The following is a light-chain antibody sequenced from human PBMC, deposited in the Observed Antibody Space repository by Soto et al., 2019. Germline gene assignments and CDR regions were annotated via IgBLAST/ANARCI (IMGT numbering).Light chain of an antibody. Sequence: QSVLTQPPSVSGAPGQRVTISCTGSSSNIGAGYDVHWYQQLPGTAPKLLIYGNSNRPSGVPDRFSGSKSGTSASLAITRLQAEDEADYYYQSYDSSLSGYVVFGGGTQLTVL. CDR2: GNS. V-gene: IGLV1-40*01. CDR3: QSYDSSLSGYVV. J-gene: IGLJ2*01. CDR1: SSNIGAGYD.